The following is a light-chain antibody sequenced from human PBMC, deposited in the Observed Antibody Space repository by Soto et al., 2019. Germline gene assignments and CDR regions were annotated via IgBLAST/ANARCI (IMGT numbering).Light chain of an antibody. CDR3: QHYDNSVWT. Sequence: EIVLTQSPGTLSLSPGERATLSCRASESVSSTTLAWYQQKPGQAPRLLMYGVSTRATGIPDRFSGSGSGTDFTLTINRLEPEDFAVYFCQHYDNSVWTFGQGTKVEIK. J-gene: IGKJ1*01. V-gene: IGKV3-20*01. CDR2: GVS. CDR1: ESVSSTT.